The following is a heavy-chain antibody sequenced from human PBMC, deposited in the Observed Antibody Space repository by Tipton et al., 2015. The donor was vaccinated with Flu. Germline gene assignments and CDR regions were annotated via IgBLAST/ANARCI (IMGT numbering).Heavy chain of an antibody. Sequence: TLSLTCTVSGGSISSYYWSWIRQPAGKGLEWIGRIHTSGTTNYNPSRKSRVTMSVDTSENQDSLKVNSVTAADTAVYYCAGERGDDRALDYWGQEALVTVSS. D-gene: IGHD1-26*01. CDR3: AGERGDDRALDY. CDR2: IHTSGTT. V-gene: IGHV4-4*07. J-gene: IGHJ4*02. CDR1: GGSISSYY.